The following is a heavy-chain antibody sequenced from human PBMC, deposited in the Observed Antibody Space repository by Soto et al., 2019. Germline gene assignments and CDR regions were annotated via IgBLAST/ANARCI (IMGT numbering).Heavy chain of an antibody. J-gene: IGHJ4*02. D-gene: IGHD3-10*01. CDR3: ARGRITMVRRGIDY. V-gene: IGHV4-34*01. Sequence: QVQLQQWGAGRLKPSETLSLTCAVYGGSFSGYYWSWIRQPPGKGLEWIGEINHSGSTNYNPSLKRRVTISVDTSKNQFSLKLSSVTAADTAVYYCARGRITMVRRGIDYWGQGTLVTVSS. CDR1: GGSFSGYY. CDR2: INHSGST.